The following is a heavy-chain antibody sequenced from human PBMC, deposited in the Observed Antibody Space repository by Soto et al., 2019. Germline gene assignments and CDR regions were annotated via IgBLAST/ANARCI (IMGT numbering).Heavy chain of an antibody. V-gene: IGHV3-48*02. Sequence: GVFRLLSCVPAPFPFSSSGMSCVRQASGEGLEWVSYISSSSSTIYYADSVKGRFTISRDNAKNSLYLQMNSLRDEDTAVYYCAGYPTTPIWMKSGMDVCGQRTTVTVSS. CDR2: ISSSSSTI. J-gene: IGHJ6*02. D-gene: IGHD1-26*01. CDR3: AGYPTTPIWMKSGMDV. CDR1: PFPFSSSG.